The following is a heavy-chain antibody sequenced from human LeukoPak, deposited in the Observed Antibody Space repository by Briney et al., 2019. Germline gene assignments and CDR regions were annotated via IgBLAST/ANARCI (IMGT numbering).Heavy chain of an antibody. J-gene: IGHJ5*02. D-gene: IGHD2-2*01. CDR2: ISHSGST. Sequence: PSETLSLTCAVSGGSISSSNWGRWVRQPPGKGLEWIGEISHSGSTNYNPSLKSRVTISVDKSKKQFSLKLSSVTVADTAVYFCARASSHCSSTSCYDWFDPWGQGTLVTVSS. CDR1: GGSISSSNW. CDR3: ARASSHCSSTSCYDWFDP. V-gene: IGHV4-4*02.